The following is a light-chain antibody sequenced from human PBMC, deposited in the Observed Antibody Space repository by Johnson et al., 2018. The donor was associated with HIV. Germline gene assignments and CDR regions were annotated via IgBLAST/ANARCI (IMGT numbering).Light chain of an antibody. CDR1: SSNIGNNY. J-gene: IGLJ1*01. V-gene: IGLV1-51*02. CDR2: ESN. CDR3: GTWDSSLSAEV. Sequence: QSVLTQPPSVSAAPGQKVTISCSGSSSNIGNNYVSWYQQLPGTAPKLLIYESNKRPSGTPDRFSGSKSGTSATLGITGLQTGDEADYYCGTWDSSLSAEVFGTGTKVTVL.